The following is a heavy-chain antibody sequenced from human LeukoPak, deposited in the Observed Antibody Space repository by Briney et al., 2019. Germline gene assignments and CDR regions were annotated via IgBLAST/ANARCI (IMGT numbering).Heavy chain of an antibody. Sequence: ASVKLSCKVSGYTLTELSMNWVRQAPGKGLEWMGGFDPEDGETIYAQKLQGRFTMTTDTSTITAYMQLTSLSTDDTAVYYCARLQLLRFGGAGAFDIRGQGTMVTVSS. CDR1: GYTLTELS. D-gene: IGHD3-10*01. CDR2: FDPEDGET. J-gene: IGHJ3*02. CDR3: ARLQLLRFGGAGAFDI. V-gene: IGHV1-24*01.